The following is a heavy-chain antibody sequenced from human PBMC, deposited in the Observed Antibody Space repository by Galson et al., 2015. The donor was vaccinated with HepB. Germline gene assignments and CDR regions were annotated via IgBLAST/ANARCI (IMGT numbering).Heavy chain of an antibody. D-gene: IGHD3-16*01. V-gene: IGHV5-51*03. Sequence: QSGAEVKKPGESLKISCKGSGYSFTSYWIGWVRQMPGKGLEWMGIIYPGDSDTRYSPSFQGQVTISADKSISTAYLQWSSLKASDTAMYYCARVPVAESGGTNHFDYWGQGTLVTVSS. CDR3: ARVPVAESGGTNHFDY. CDR2: IYPGDSDT. CDR1: GYSFTSYW. J-gene: IGHJ4*02.